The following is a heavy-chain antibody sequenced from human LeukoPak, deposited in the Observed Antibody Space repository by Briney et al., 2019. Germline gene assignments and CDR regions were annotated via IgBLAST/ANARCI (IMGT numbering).Heavy chain of an antibody. V-gene: IGHV4-59*08. CDR3: ARKLRSDYFDY. CDR1: GGSISSYY. D-gene: IGHD2/OR15-2a*01. J-gene: IGHJ4*02. CDR2: IYYSGST. Sequence: SETLSLTCTVSGGSISSYYWSWIRQPPGKGLEWIGYIYYSGSTNYNPSLKSRVTISVDTSKNQFSLKLSSVTAADTAVYYCARKLRSDYFDYWGQGTLVTVSS.